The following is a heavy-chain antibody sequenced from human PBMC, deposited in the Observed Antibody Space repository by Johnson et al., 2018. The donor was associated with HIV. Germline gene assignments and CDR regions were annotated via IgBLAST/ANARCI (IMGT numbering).Heavy chain of an antibody. CDR2: IYSGGST. J-gene: IGHJ3*01. CDR3: ARDGGYNLWSGWPPGAFDF. D-gene: IGHD3-3*01. CDR1: GFTVSSNY. V-gene: IGHV3-66*01. Sequence: VQLVESGGGLVQPGGSLRLSCAASGFTVSSNYMRWVRQAPGKGLEWVSVIYSGGSTYYADSVKGRFTISRDNSKNTLYLQMNSLRAEDTAVYYCARDGGYNLWSGWPPGAFDFWGQGTMVTVSS.